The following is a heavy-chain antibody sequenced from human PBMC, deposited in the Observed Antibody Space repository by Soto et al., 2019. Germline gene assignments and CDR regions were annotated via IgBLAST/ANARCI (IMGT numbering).Heavy chain of an antibody. D-gene: IGHD4-17*01. CDR3: ARDGTEYYGEYYDY. Sequence: GGSLRLSCATSGFTFSDYYMSWIRQAPGKGLGWVSYIGTRGNTKYYADSVRGRFTISRDNAKNSLYLQMNSLRADDTAVYYCARDGTEYYGEYYDYWGQGIPVTVS. CDR1: GFTFSDYY. CDR2: IGTRGNTK. J-gene: IGHJ4*02. V-gene: IGHV3-11*01.